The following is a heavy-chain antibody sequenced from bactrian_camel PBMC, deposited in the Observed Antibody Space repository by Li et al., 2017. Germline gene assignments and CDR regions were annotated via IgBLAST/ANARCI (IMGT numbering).Heavy chain of an antibody. V-gene: IGHV3S54*01. CDR1: GKTNVLNC. J-gene: IGHJ4*01. D-gene: IGHD5*01. CDR2: IYTGTGAL. CDR3: AAGTIGTCRNFQFRY. Sequence: GGGLVQPGGSLNLSCAATGKTNVLNCMGWFRQAPGKEREGVAAIYTGTGALYHADSVKGRFAISRDNAKNTLYLQMNSLKPEDTAMYYCAAGTIGTCRNFQFRYWGQGTQVTVS.